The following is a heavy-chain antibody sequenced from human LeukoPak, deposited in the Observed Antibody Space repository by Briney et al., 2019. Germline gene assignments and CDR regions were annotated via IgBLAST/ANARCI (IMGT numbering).Heavy chain of an antibody. V-gene: IGHV3-30*02. CDR2: IRYDGGNK. CDR1: GFTFSSYG. D-gene: IGHD1-14*01. Sequence: GGSLRLSCAASGFTFSSYGMHWVRQAPGKGLEWVTFIRYDGGNKYYADSVKGRFTISRDNSKNTVYLQMNSLRAEDTAVYYCGPSDRMDVWGKGTTVTVSS. J-gene: IGHJ6*04. CDR3: GPSDRMDV.